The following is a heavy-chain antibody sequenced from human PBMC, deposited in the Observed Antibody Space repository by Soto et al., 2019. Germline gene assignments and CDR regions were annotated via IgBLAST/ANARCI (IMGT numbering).Heavy chain of an antibody. Sequence: GGSLRLSCAASGFTFSSYSMNWVRQAPGKGLEWVSSISSSSSYIYYADSVKGRFTISRDNAKNSLYLQMNSLRAEDTAVYYCARAPPGLGATTTPVAEFDPWGQGTLVTVSS. J-gene: IGHJ5*02. CDR1: GFTFSSYS. V-gene: IGHV3-21*01. CDR2: ISSSSSYI. CDR3: ARAPPGLGATTTPVAEFDP. D-gene: IGHD1-26*01.